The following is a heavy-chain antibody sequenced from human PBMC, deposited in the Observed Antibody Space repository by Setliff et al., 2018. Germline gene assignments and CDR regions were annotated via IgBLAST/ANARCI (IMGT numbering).Heavy chain of an antibody. Sequence: ASVKVSCKASGYTFTSYAMDWVRQAPGQGLEWMGWINTNTGNPTYAQGFTGRFVFSLDTSVSTAYLQISSLKAEDTAVYYCARAQSWSGGPYYFDNWGQGTLDTVSS. CDR1: GYTFTSYA. CDR2: INTNTGNP. J-gene: IGHJ4*02. V-gene: IGHV7-4-1*02. CDR3: ARAQSWSGGPYYFDN. D-gene: IGHD3-3*01.